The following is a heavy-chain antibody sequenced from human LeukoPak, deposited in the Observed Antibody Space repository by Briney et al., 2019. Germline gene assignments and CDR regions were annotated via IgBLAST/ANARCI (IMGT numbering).Heavy chain of an antibody. CDR1: GYSFTSYW. CDR2: IYPGDSDT. J-gene: IGHJ4*02. V-gene: IGHV5-51*01. Sequence: GESLKISCKGSGYSFTSYWIGWVRQMPGKGLEWMGIIYPGDSDTRYSPSFQGQVTISADKSISTAYRQWSSLKASDTPLYSCARLPKDIVVVVAATHWGQGTLVTVSS. D-gene: IGHD2-15*01. CDR3: ARLPKDIVVVVAATH.